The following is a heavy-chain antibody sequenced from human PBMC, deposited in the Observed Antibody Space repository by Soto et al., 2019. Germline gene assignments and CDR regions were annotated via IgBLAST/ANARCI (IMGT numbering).Heavy chain of an antibody. J-gene: IGHJ6*02. D-gene: IGHD1-26*01. CDR1: GYTFTKYG. CDR3: ARLLLPANIVGAPSSTNYYGMDV. V-gene: IGHV1-18*01. Sequence: QVQLVQSGPEVKKPGASVKVSCKASGYTFTKYGINWVRQAPGQRLEWMGWINAYNGNTNYAQKLQGRVTMTTDTSTSTAYMELRSLRSDDTALYYWARLLLPANIVGAPSSTNYYGMDVWGQGTTVTVSS. CDR2: INAYNGNT.